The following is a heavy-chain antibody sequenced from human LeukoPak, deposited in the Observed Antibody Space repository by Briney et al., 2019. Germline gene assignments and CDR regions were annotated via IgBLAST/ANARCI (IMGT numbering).Heavy chain of an antibody. J-gene: IGHJ4*02. Sequence: PSETLSLTCAVSGGSIGSSNWWSWVRQPPGKGLEWIGTITYSGSTYFSPSVKSRVTMSMDTSKNQFSLKLSSVTAADTAVYYCARRGDSYALFDYWGQGTLVTVSS. D-gene: IGHD5-18*01. CDR1: GGSIGSSNW. CDR3: ARRGDSYALFDY. V-gene: IGHV4-4*02. CDR2: ITYSGST.